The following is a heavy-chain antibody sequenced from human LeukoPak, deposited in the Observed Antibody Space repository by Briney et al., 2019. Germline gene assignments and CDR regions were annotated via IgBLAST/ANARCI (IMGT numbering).Heavy chain of an antibody. J-gene: IGHJ6*03. V-gene: IGHV2-70*17. Sequence: SGPALVKPTQTLTLTCTFSGFSLSTAGVCVVWIRQPPGKALEWLARIDWDDDKFYSTSLKTRLTISKDTSKNQEALTMTNVDPVDTATYFCARVRWTAVTTRRYYMDAWGKGTTVTVSS. CDR1: GFSLSTAGVC. D-gene: IGHD4-17*01. CDR3: ARVRWTAVTTRRYYMDA. CDR2: IDWDDDK.